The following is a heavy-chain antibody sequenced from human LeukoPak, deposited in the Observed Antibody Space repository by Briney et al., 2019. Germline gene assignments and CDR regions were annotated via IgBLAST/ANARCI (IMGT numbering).Heavy chain of an antibody. J-gene: IGHJ5*02. CDR2: LNPSGGST. V-gene: IGHV1-46*01. D-gene: IGHD2-15*01. CDR3: ARDLNGVYCSRGSCYSSGPHNWFDP. CDR1: GCTFTSYY. Sequence: ASVKVSCKASGCTFTSYYMHWVRQAPGQGLEWMGILNPSGGSTSYAQKFQGRVTMTRDTSTSTVYMELSSLRSEDTAVYYCARDLNGVYCSRGSCYSSGPHNWFDPWGQGTLVTVSS.